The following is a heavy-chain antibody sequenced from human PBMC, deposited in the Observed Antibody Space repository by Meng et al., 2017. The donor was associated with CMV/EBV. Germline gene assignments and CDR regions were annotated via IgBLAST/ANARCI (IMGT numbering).Heavy chain of an antibody. CDR2: ISSSGSTM. CDR1: GFTFSDYY. V-gene: IGHV3-11*04. Sequence: GESLKISCAASGFTFSDYYMSWIRQAPGKGLEWVSYISSSGSTMYYADSVKGRFTISRDNAKNSLYLQMNGLRAEDTAVYYCARENYCSSTSCPDYYYGMDVWGQGTTVTVSS. CDR3: ARENYCSSTSCPDYYYGMDV. D-gene: IGHD2-2*01. J-gene: IGHJ6*02.